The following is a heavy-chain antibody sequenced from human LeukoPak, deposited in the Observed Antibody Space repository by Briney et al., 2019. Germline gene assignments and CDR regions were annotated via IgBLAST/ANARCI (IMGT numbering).Heavy chain of an antibody. V-gene: IGHV3-64*01. J-gene: IGHJ6*03. CDR3: ARDLRGGYYYYYYMDV. D-gene: IGHD2-15*01. CDR2: ISSNGGST. Sequence: TGGSLRLSCAASGFTFSSYAMHWVRQAPGKGLEYVSAISSNGGSTYYANSVKGRFTISRDNSKNTLYLQMGSLRAEDMAVYYCARDLRGGYYYYYYMDVWGQGTLVTVSS. CDR1: GFTFSSYA.